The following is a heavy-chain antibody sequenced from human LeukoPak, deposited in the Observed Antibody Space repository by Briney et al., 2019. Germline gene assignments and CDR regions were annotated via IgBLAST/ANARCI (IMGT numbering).Heavy chain of an antibody. CDR2: ISSSTTYI. CDR3: ARGLLYDSADV. J-gene: IGHJ6*04. D-gene: IGHD3-3*01. V-gene: IGHV3-21*01. CDR1: GFTFSSSS. Sequence: GGSLRLSCAASGFTFSSSSMNWVRQAPGKGMEWVSSISSSTTYIYHADSVRGRFTISRDNAKNSLYLQMNSLKAGDTAVYYCARGLLYDSADVWGKGTTVTVSS.